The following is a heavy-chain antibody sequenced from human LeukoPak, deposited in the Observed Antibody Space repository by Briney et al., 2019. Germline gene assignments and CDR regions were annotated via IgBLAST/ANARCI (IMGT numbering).Heavy chain of an antibody. CDR1: GFTFSSYS. J-gene: IGHJ3*02. Sequence: PGGSLRLSCAASGFTFSSYSMNWVRQAPGKGLEWVAFIRYDGSNKYYADSVKGRFTISRDNSKNTLYLQMNSLRAEDTAVYYCAKGRQGYCSSTSCYYDAFEIWGQGTMVTVSS. D-gene: IGHD2-2*01. V-gene: IGHV3-30*02. CDR3: AKGRQGYCSSTSCYYDAFEI. CDR2: IRYDGSNK.